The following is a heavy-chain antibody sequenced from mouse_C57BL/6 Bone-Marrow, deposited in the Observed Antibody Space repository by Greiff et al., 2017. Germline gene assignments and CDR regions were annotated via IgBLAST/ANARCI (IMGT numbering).Heavy chain of an antibody. V-gene: IGHV1-15*01. J-gene: IGHJ2*01. D-gene: IGHD2-12*01. CDR3: TRSNYSFFDY. CDR2: IDPETGGT. CDR1: GYTFTDYE. Sequence: QVQLKESGAELVRPGASVTLSCKASGYTFTDYEMHWVKQTPVHGLEWIGAIDPETGGTAYNQKFKGKAILTADKSSGTAYMELRSLTSEDSAVYYCTRSNYSFFDYWGQGTTLTVSS.